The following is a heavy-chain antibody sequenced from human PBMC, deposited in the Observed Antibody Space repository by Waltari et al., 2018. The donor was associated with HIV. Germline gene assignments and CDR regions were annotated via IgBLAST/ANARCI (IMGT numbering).Heavy chain of an antibody. CDR1: GFTVRSSG. Sequence: QVYLMESGGGVVQPGGSLKRSCAAAGFTVRSSGMHWVRQAPGKGLEWVAVIWSDGYNKFYADSVRGRFTFSRDNSKYTLSLQMNSLRAEDTALYYCVKERGPFNGFDIWGQGTMVTVSS. V-gene: IGHV3-33*06. D-gene: IGHD3-16*01. CDR3: VKERGPFNGFDI. J-gene: IGHJ3*02. CDR2: IWSDGYNK.